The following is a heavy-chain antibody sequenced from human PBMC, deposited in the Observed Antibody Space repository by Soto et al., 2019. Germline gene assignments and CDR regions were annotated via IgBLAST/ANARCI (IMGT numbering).Heavy chain of an antibody. CDR3: AKDKDYGDWIQYYFDY. J-gene: IGHJ4*02. CDR2: IRSKAYGGTT. Sequence: GGSLRLSCTASGFTFGDYAMSWFRQAPGKGLEWVGFIRSKAYGGTTEYAASVKGRFTISRDNSKNTLYLQMNSLRAEDTAVYYCAKDKDYGDWIQYYFDYWGQGTLVTVSS. V-gene: IGHV3-49*03. D-gene: IGHD4-17*01. CDR1: GFTFGDYA.